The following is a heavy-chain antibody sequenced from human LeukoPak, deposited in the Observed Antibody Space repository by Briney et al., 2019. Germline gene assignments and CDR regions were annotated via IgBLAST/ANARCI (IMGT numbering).Heavy chain of an antibody. J-gene: IGHJ6*02. CDR3: ARDIIRDYYYYGMDV. CDR2: IYSGGST. V-gene: IGHV3-53*01. D-gene: IGHD3-3*02. Sequence: GGSLSLSCAASGFTVSSNYMSWVRQAPGKGLEWVSVIYSGGSTYYADSVKGRFTISRDNSKNTLYLQMNSLRAEDTAVYYCARDIIRDYYYYGMDVWGQGTTVTVSS. CDR1: GFTVSSNY.